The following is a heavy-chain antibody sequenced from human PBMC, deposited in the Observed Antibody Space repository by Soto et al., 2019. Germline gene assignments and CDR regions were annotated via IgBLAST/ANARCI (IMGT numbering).Heavy chain of an antibody. CDR1: GFTFSSYG. V-gene: IGHV3-33*01. D-gene: IGHD4-17*01. CDR2: IWYDGSNK. J-gene: IGHJ4*02. Sequence: QVQLVESGGGVVQPGRSLRLSCAASGFTFSSYGMHWVRQAPGKGLEWVAVIWYDGSNKYYADSVKGRFTISRDNSKNTLYLQMNSLRAEDTAVYYCARDQGLYGDHPFDYWGQGTLVTVSS. CDR3: ARDQGLYGDHPFDY.